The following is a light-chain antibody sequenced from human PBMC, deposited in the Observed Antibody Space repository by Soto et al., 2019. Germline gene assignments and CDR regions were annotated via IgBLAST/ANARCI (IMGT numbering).Light chain of an antibody. V-gene: IGKV3-20*01. Sequence: EKVMTQSPGTLSLSPGERATLSCRASQSVSSSYLAWYQQKPGQAPRLLIHDASSRATGISDRFTGSGSGTDFTLTITTLEPEDFAVYYCQQYGSSPRTFGLGTMVDIK. CDR1: QSVSSSY. CDR3: QQYGSSPRT. J-gene: IGKJ1*01. CDR2: DAS.